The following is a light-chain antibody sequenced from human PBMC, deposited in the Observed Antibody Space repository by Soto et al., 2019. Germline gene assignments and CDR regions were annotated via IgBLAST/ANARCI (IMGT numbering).Light chain of an antibody. CDR3: SSYTSSSTLVV. CDR1: SSDIGGYNY. J-gene: IGLJ2*01. CDR2: DVS. V-gene: IGLV2-14*01. Sequence: QSALTQPASVSGSPGQSITISCTGTSSDIGGYNYVSWYQQHPGKAPKLMIYDVSNRPSGVSNRFSGPKSGNTASLTISGLQAEDEADYYCSSYTSSSTLVVLGGGTKVTVL.